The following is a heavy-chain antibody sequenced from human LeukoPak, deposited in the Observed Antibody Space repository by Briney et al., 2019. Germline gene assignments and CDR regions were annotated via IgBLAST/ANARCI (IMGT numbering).Heavy chain of an antibody. Sequence: SETLSLTCAVYGGSFSGYYWSWIRQPPGKGLEWIGEINHSGSTDYNPSLKSRVTISVDTSKNQFSLKLSSVTAADTAVYYCARGRLEETTVTTTDDYWGQGTLVTVSS. CDR3: ARGRLEETTVTTTDDY. V-gene: IGHV4-34*01. D-gene: IGHD4-17*01. CDR2: INHSGST. J-gene: IGHJ4*02. CDR1: GGSFSGYY.